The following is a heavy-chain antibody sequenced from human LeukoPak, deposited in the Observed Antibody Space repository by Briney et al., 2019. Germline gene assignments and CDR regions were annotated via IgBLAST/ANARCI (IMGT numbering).Heavy chain of an antibody. Sequence: PGGSLRRYCAASGFTFSSYAMSWVRQAPGKGLEWVSAISGSCGSTYYADSVKGRFTISRDNSKNTLYLQMNSLRAEDTAVYYCAKGFDFWSGYFDYWGQGTLVTVSS. CDR1: GFTFSSYA. D-gene: IGHD3-3*01. V-gene: IGHV3-23*01. J-gene: IGHJ4*02. CDR3: AKGFDFWSGYFDY. CDR2: ISGSCGST.